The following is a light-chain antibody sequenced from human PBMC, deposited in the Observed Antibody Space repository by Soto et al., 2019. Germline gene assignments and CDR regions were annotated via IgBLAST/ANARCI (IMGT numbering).Light chain of an antibody. Sequence: QSVLTQPASVSGSPGQSITISCTGTITDVGSSNYVSWYKQHPGKAPKLMIYDVSNRPSGVSNRFSGSKSGNTASLTISGLQAEDDADYYCSSDTTTSTLVFGGGTKLTVL. CDR1: ITDVGSSNY. CDR3: SSDTTTSTLV. J-gene: IGLJ2*01. CDR2: DVS. V-gene: IGLV2-14*01.